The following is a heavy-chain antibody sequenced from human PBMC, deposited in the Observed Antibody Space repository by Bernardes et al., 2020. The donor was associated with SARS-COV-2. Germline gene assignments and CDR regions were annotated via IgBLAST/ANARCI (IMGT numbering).Heavy chain of an antibody. Sequence: GGSLRLSCAGSAFTFSNYGMHWVRQAPGKGLEWVATISYDGNFQNYGDSVKGRFTISRDNSKNTLFLQMNSLRGEDTAVYFCAISAVAGTESFAFWGQGTLVTVSS. CDR3: AISAVAGTESFAF. D-gene: IGHD6-19*01. CDR1: AFTFSNYG. J-gene: IGHJ4*02. CDR2: ISYDGNFQ. V-gene: IGHV3-30*03.